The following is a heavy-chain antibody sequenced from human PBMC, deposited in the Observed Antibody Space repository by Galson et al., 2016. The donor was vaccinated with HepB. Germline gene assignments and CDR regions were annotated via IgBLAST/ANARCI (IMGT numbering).Heavy chain of an antibody. D-gene: IGHD2-15*01. J-gene: IGHJ4*02. CDR3: ASDYWIY. CDR2: TNRDGSGN. Sequence: SLRLSCAASGFTFSTYGMHWVRQAPGKGLEWVASTNRDGSGNFYVDSVKGRFTVSRDNPNNSLYLHMSSLRAEDTAVYFCASDYWIYWGQGTLVTVSS. V-gene: IGHV3-7*01. CDR1: GFTFSTYG.